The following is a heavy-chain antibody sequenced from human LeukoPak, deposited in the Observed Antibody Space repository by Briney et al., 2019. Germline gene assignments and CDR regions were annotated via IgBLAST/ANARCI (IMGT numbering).Heavy chain of an antibody. V-gene: IGHV4-34*01. D-gene: IGHD4-11*01. Sequence: SETLSLTCAVYGGSFSGYYWSWIRQPPGKGLEWIGEINHSGSTNYNPSLKSRVTISVDTSKNQFSLKLSSVTAADTAVYYCARGGHSNPYYFDYWGQGTLVTVSS. CDR3: ARGGHSNPYYFDY. J-gene: IGHJ4*02. CDR1: GGSFSGYY. CDR2: INHSGST.